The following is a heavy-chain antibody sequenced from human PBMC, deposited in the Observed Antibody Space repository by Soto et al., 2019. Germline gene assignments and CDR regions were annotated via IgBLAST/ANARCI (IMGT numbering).Heavy chain of an antibody. CDR3: AKDGRLRFLEWLSYYYYYGMDV. CDR2: ISYDGSNK. V-gene: IGHV3-30*18. Sequence: SGDSFNDYYIHWVRQAPGKGLEWVAVISYDGSNKYYADSVKGRFTISRDNSKNTLYLQMNSLRAEDTAVYYCAKDGRLRFLEWLSYYYYYGMDVRGQGTTVTVSS. J-gene: IGHJ6*02. CDR1: GDSFNDYY. D-gene: IGHD3-3*01.